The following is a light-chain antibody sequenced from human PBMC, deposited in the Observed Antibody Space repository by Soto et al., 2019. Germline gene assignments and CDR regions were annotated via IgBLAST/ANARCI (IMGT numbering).Light chain of an antibody. CDR3: SSYAGSNFYV. V-gene: IGLV2-8*01. Sequence: QSAPTQPPSASGSPGQSVTISCTGTSRDVGAYKYVSWYQQHPGKAPKLMIFEVTKRPSGVPDRFSGSKSGNTASLTVSGLQAEDEADYYCSSYAGSNFYVFGTGTKVTVL. J-gene: IGLJ1*01. CDR1: SRDVGAYKY. CDR2: EVT.